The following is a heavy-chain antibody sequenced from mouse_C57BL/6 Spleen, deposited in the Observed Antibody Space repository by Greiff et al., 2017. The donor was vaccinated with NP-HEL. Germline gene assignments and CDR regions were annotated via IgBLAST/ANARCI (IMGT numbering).Heavy chain of an antibody. CDR3: ARSKGGYFDV. J-gene: IGHJ1*03. CDR1: GFTFTDYY. Sequence: EVQLVESGGGLVQPGGSLSLSCAASGFTFTDYYMSWVRQPPGKALEWLGFIRNKANGYTTEYSASVKGRFTISRDNSQSILYLQMNALRAEDSATYYCARSKGGYFDVWGTGTTVTVSS. V-gene: IGHV7-3*01. CDR2: IRNKANGYTT.